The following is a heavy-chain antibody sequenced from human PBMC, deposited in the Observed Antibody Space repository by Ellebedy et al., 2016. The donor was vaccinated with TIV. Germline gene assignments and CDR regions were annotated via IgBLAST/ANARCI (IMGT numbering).Heavy chain of an antibody. CDR1: GGSFSGYY. D-gene: IGHD3-16*02. Sequence: GSLRLXXAVHGGSFSGYYWTWIGQFPAKGLEWIGEINHSGSTNYTPSLKSRVTISVDTSKNQLSLRLSSLTAADTAMYYCARRSTVTPDTGIDYWGQGTRVTVSS. J-gene: IGHJ4*02. CDR2: INHSGST. CDR3: ARRSTVTPDTGIDY. V-gene: IGHV4-34*01.